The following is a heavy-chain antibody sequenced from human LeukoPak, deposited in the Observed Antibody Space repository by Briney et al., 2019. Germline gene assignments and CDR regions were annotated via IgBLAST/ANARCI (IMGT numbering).Heavy chain of an antibody. CDR1: GFTFSSYA. CDR3: ARTPPPIAYYYYYYMDV. Sequence: PGGSLRLSCAASGFTFSSYAMSWVRQAPGKGLEWVSAISGSGGSTYYADSVKGRFTISRDNAKNTLYLQMNSLRAEDTAVYYCARTPPPIAYYYYYYMDVWGKGTTVTVSS. CDR2: ISGSGGST. D-gene: IGHD1-1*01. J-gene: IGHJ6*03. V-gene: IGHV3-23*01.